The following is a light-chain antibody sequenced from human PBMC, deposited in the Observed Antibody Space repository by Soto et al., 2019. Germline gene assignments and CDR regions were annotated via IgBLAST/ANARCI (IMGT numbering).Light chain of an antibody. CDR2: GAS. V-gene: IGKV3-20*01. J-gene: IGKJ2*01. CDR3: QQYGSSRPYT. CDR1: QSISSNY. Sequence: EIVLTQSPGTLSLSPGERATLSCRASQSISSNYLAWYQQKPGQAPRLLIYGASGRATGIPDRFSGSGSGTDFTLTISRLEPEDIAVYYCQQYGSSRPYTFGQGTKLEIK.